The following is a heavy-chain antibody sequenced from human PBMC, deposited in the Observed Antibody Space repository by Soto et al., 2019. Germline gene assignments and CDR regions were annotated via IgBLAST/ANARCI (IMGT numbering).Heavy chain of an antibody. CDR3: ARNMAYYYGRGSGNGHGV. J-gene: IGHJ6*02. V-gene: IGHV1-2*02. Sequence: QVQLVQSGAEVKEPGDSVRVSCEASGYTFTAYYIHWVRRAPGQGLEWMGWINPKFGDTTYAQDFQGRVSMTRDMSNSTVYMELSRLTSDDTAIYYCARNMAYYYGRGSGNGHGVWGQGTTVTVFS. CDR2: INPKFGDT. D-gene: IGHD3-10*02. CDR1: GYTFTAYY.